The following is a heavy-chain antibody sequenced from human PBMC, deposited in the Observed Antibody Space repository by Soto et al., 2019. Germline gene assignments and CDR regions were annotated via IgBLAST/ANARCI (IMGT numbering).Heavy chain of an antibody. V-gene: IGHV3-21*01. D-gene: IGHD3-9*01. CDR1: GFTFSSYS. Sequence: GGSLRLSCAASGFTFSSYSINWVRQAPGKGLEWVSSISSSSSYIYYADSVKGRFTISRDNAKNSLYLQMNSLRAEDTAVYYCARDGADILTGYYYYYGMDVWGQGTTVTVSS. J-gene: IGHJ6*02. CDR3: ARDGADILTGYYYYYGMDV. CDR2: ISSSSSYI.